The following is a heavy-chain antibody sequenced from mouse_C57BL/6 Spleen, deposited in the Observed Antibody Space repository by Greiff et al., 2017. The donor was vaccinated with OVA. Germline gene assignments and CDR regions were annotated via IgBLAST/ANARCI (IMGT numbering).Heavy chain of an antibody. CDR1: GFTFSSYW. CDR2: ISPNSDST. J-gene: IGHJ4*01. Sequence: QVQLKQPGAGLVKPGASVKLSCDASGFTFSSYWMHWVRQTPEQGLEWVGLISPNSDSTNYNEKFTGKATLTIAKSASTAYMQLSSLTSEDAEVYNCERGGYITTVVATEAMDYWGQGTSVTVSS. V-gene: IGHV1-64*01. CDR3: ERGGYITTVVATEAMDY. D-gene: IGHD1-1*01.